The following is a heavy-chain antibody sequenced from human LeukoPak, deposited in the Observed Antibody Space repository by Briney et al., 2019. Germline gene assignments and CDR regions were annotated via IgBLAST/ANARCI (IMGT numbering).Heavy chain of an antibody. Sequence: GGSLRLSCAASSFTFSNAWMSWVRQAPGKGLEWVSVIYSGGSTYYADSVKGRFTISRDNSKNTLYLQMNSLRAEDTAVYYCARGIGDFDYWGQGTLVTVSS. CDR3: ARGIGDFDY. D-gene: IGHD3-16*01. CDR1: SFTFSNAW. V-gene: IGHV3-53*01. CDR2: IYSGGST. J-gene: IGHJ4*02.